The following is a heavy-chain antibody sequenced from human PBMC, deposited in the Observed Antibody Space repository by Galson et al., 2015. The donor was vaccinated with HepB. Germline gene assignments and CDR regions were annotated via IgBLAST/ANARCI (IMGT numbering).Heavy chain of an antibody. Sequence: SLRLSCAASGFTFSSYAMSWVRQAPGKGLEWVSAISGSGGSTYYADSVKGRFTISRDNSKNTLYLQMNSLRAEDTAVYYCAKFGRYCSSTSCYSPRYYYYMDVWGKGTTVTVSS. CDR3: AKFGRYCSSTSCYSPRYYYYMDV. V-gene: IGHV3-23*01. CDR2: ISGSGGST. CDR1: GFTFSSYA. J-gene: IGHJ6*03. D-gene: IGHD2-2*01.